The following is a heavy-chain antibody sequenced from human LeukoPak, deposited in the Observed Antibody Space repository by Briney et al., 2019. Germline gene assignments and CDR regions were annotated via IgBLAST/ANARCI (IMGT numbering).Heavy chain of an antibody. CDR1: GGTFSSYA. CDR3: AREVVEMATIRYWYFDY. J-gene: IGHJ4*02. V-gene: IGHV1-69*04. D-gene: IGHD5-24*01. Sequence: GSSVKVSCKASGGTFSSYAISWVRQAPGQGLEWMGRIIPILGIANCAQKFQGRVTITAGKSTSTAYMELSSLRSEDTAVYYCAREVVEMATIRYWYFDYWGQGTLVTVSS. CDR2: IIPILGIA.